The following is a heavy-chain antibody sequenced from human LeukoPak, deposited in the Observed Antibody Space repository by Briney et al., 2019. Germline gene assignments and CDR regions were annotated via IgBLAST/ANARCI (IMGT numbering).Heavy chain of an antibody. CDR3: AREITAQKWELRYFVY. Sequence: PGGSLRLSCAASGVTFSSYTMSWVRQAPRKGLEWVSPICVSSGHTYYADSVKGRFTISRDNAKNSLYLQMNSMRAEDTAVYYCAREITAQKWELRYFVYWGQATLVSDCS. V-gene: IGHV3-21*04. CDR2: ICVSSGHT. J-gene: IGHJ4*02. D-gene: IGHD1-26*01. CDR1: GVTFSSYT.